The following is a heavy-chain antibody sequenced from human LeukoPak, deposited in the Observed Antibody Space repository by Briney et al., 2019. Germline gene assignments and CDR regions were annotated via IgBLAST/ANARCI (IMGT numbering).Heavy chain of an antibody. CDR1: GFNFGDYA. D-gene: IGHD4-17*01. CDR2: ITNKAFGGTA. CDR3: TRDEYGVGSNFFDY. Sequence: GGSLRLSCTTSGFNFGDYAMSWFRQAPEKGLEGVGFITNKAFGGTAEYAASVKGRFTISRDDSRSIACLQMDNLRTEDTGVYYCTRDEYGVGSNFFDYWGQGTLVTVST. J-gene: IGHJ4*02. V-gene: IGHV3-49*03.